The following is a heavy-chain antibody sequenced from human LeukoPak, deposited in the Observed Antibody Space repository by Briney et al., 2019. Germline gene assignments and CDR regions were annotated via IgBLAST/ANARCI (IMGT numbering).Heavy chain of an antibody. Sequence: SETLSLTCTVSGGSLSSYYWNWIRQPPGKELEWIGYISDSGSTNYNPSLKSRVTISVDTSKNQFSLRLSSVTAADTAVYYCATNSTSRPFDIWGQGTMVTVSP. CDR2: ISDSGST. D-gene: IGHD2-2*01. J-gene: IGHJ3*02. CDR1: GGSLSSYY. CDR3: ATNSTSRPFDI. V-gene: IGHV4-59*08.